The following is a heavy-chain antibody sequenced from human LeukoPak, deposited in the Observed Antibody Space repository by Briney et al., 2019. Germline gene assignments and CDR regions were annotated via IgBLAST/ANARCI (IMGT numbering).Heavy chain of an antibody. CDR1: GFTFSSYS. D-gene: IGHD2-15*01. CDR2: ISGSGGST. Sequence: PGGSLRLSCAASGFTFSSYSMNWVRQAPGKGLEWVSAISGSGGSTYYADSVKGRFTISRDNSKNTLYLQMNSLRAEDTAVYYCAKVLRGRYPYYMDVWGKGTTVTVSS. CDR3: AKVLRGRYPYYMDV. J-gene: IGHJ6*03. V-gene: IGHV3-23*01.